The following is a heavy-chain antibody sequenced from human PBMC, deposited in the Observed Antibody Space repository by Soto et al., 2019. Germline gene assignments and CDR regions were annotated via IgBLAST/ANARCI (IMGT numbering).Heavy chain of an antibody. CDR3: ARVPTWSGYLFRYYYGMDV. V-gene: IGHV4-31*03. CDR2: IYYSGST. J-gene: IGHJ6*02. D-gene: IGHD3-3*01. Sequence: QVQLQEWGAGLVKPSQTLSLTCTVSGGSISSGGYYWSWIRLHPGKGLEWIGYIYYSGSTYYNPSLKSRVTISVDTSKNQFSLKLSSVTAADTAVYYCARVPTWSGYLFRYYYGMDVWGQGTTVTVSS. CDR1: GGSISSGGYY.